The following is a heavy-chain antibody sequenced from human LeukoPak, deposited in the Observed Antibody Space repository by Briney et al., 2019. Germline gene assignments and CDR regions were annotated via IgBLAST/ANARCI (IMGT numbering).Heavy chain of an antibody. CDR2: IIPILGIA. J-gene: IGHJ4*02. Sequence: SVKVSCKASGGTFRSYAISWVRQAPGQGLEWTGRIIPILGIANYARKFQGRVTITADKSTSTAYMELSSLRSEDTAVYYCARDRSSSGPGGYWGQGTLVTVSS. CDR3: ARDRSSSGPGGY. CDR1: GGTFRSYA. V-gene: IGHV1-69*04. D-gene: IGHD6-19*01.